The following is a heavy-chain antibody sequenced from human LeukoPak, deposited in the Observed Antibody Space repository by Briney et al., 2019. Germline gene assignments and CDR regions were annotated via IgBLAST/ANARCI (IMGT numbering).Heavy chain of an antibody. Sequence: GRSLRLSCAASGFTFSSYGMHWVRQAPGKGLEWVAVISYDGSNKYYADSVKGRFTISRDNSKNTLYLQMNSLRAEDTAVYYCAKEIQLWPSGGDYWGQGTLVTVSS. D-gene: IGHD5-18*01. CDR1: GFTFSSYG. J-gene: IGHJ4*02. CDR3: AKEIQLWPSGGDY. V-gene: IGHV3-30*18. CDR2: ISYDGSNK.